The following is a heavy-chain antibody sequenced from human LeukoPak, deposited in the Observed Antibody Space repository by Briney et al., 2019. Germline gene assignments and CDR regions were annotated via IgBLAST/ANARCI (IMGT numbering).Heavy chain of an antibody. D-gene: IGHD2-15*01. Sequence: SVKVSCKASGGTFSSYAISWVRQAPGQGLEWMGRIIPIFGTANYAQKFQGRDTITTDESTSTAYMERCSLRSEDPAVYYCARAPGYRSGGSCLAYWGQGTLVTVSS. CDR2: IIPIFGTA. V-gene: IGHV1-69*05. CDR3: ARAPGYRSGGSCLAY. J-gene: IGHJ4*02. CDR1: GGTFSSYA.